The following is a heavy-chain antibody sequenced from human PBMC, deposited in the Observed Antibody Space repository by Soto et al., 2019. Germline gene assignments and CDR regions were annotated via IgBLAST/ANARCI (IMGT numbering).Heavy chain of an antibody. J-gene: IGHJ6*03. CDR3: AGLYGSGSLDMDV. CDR1: GGSISSYY. CDR2: IYYSGST. D-gene: IGHD3-10*01. Sequence: SETLSLTCTVSGGSISSYYWSWIRQPPGKGLEWIGYIYYSGSTNYNPSLKSRVTISVDTSKNQFSLKLSSVTAADTAVYYCAGLYGSGSLDMDVWGKGTTVTVSS. V-gene: IGHV4-59*01.